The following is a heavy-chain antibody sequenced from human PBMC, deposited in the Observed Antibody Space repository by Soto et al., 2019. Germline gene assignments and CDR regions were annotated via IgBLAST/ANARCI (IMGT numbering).Heavy chain of an antibody. V-gene: IGHV4-30-2*01. Sequence: SETLSLTCAVSGGSIISCGYSWSLIRQPPGKGLEWIGYIYHSGSTYYNPSLKSRVTISVDRSKNQFSLKLSSVTAADTAVYYCARGGGSSSWTFDYWGQGTLVTVSS. D-gene: IGHD6-13*01. CDR2: IYHSGST. CDR1: GGSIISCGYS. CDR3: ARGGGSSSWTFDY. J-gene: IGHJ4*02.